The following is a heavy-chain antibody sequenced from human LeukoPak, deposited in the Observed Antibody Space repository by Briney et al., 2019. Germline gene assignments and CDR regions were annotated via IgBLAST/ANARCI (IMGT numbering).Heavy chain of an antibody. J-gene: IGHJ6*03. V-gene: IGHV1-18*01. Sequence: ASVRVSCKASGYTFTRYGLSWVRQAPGQGLEWMGWIGPYNNNTNYTQKFQGRLTMTTDTSTNIAYMDLRSLRSDDTAVYFCARDRFDYDFWSANKRYYMDVWGKGTTVTVSS. CDR2: IGPYNNNT. CDR1: GYTFTRYG. D-gene: IGHD3-3*01. CDR3: ARDRFDYDFWSANKRYYMDV.